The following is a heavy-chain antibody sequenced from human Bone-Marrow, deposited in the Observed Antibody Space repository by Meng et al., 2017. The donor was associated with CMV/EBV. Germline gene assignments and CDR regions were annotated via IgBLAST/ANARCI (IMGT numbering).Heavy chain of an antibody. V-gene: IGHV3-30*02. Sequence: GESLKISCAASGFTFSTYHMHWVRQAPGKGLEWVAFIHYDGSDEYYADSVRGRFTISRDNSKNTLYLQMNSLRAEDTAVYYCAKDRPLFDYWGQGTLVTVSS. J-gene: IGHJ4*02. CDR3: AKDRPLFDY. CDR1: GFTFSTYH. CDR2: IHYDGSDE.